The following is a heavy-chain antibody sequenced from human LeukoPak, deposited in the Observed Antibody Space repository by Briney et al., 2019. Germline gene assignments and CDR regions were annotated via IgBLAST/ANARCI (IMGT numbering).Heavy chain of an antibody. D-gene: IGHD2-15*01. J-gene: IGHJ4*02. Sequence: GGSLRLSCAASGFTFSSYGMSWVRQAPGKGLEWVSAISGSGGSTYYADSVEGRFTISRDNSKNTLYLQMNSLRAEDTAVYYCAKHITEVVVVAAGKYWGQGTLVTVSS. CDR3: AKHITEVVVVAAGKY. V-gene: IGHV3-23*01. CDR1: GFTFSSYG. CDR2: ISGSGGST.